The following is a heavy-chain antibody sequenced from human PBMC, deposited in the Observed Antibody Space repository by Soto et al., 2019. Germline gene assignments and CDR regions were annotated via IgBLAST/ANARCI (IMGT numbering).Heavy chain of an antibody. D-gene: IGHD3-10*01. V-gene: IGHV4-34*01. CDR3: ARVTRGSGTYYYYYYGMDV. CDR1: SGSISSYY. J-gene: IGHJ6*02. Sequence: SETLSLTCTVSSGSISSYYWSWIRQPPGKGLEWIGEINHSGSTNYNPSLKSRVTISVDTSKNQFSLKLSSVTAADTAVYYCARVTRGSGTYYYYYYGMDVWGQGTTVTVSS. CDR2: INHSGST.